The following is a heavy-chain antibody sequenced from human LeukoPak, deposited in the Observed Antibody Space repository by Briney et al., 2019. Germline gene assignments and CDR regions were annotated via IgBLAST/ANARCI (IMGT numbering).Heavy chain of an antibody. Sequence: GGSLRLSCAASGFIFSDHYMTWVRQAPGKGLEWVSTISSSGVGTYYADSVKGRFTISRDNSKNTLYLQMNSLRAEDTAVYYCAKRISSGRYYFDYWGQGTPVTVSS. CDR2: ISSSGVGT. D-gene: IGHD1-26*01. V-gene: IGHV3-23*01. CDR1: GFIFSDHY. CDR3: AKRISSGRYYFDY. J-gene: IGHJ4*02.